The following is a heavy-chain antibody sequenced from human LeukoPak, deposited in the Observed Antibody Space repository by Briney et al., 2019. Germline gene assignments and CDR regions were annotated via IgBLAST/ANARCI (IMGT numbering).Heavy chain of an antibody. CDR2: IYYSGST. CDR3: ARGGGYSSGWGNWFDP. CDR1: GGSISSYY. J-gene: IGHJ5*02. Sequence: SETLSLTCTVSGGSISSYYWSWIRQPPGKGLEWIGYIYYSGSTNHNPSLKSRVTISVDTSKNQFSLKLSSVTAADTAVYYCARGGGYSSGWGNWFDPWGQGTLVTVSS. D-gene: IGHD6-19*01. V-gene: IGHV4-59*08.